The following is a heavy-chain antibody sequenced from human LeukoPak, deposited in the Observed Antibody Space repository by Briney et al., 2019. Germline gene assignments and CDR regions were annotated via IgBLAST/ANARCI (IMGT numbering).Heavy chain of an antibody. V-gene: IGHV4-34*01. CDR1: GGSFSGHF. CDR3: ARAKDDYYYGMDV. CDR2: MYSSGST. Sequence: SETLSLTCAVSGGSFSGHFWNWIRQAPGKGLEWIGSMYSSGSTYYNPSLKSRVTISVDRSKNQFSLKLSSVTAADTAVYYCARAKDDYYYGMDVWGQGTTVTVSS. J-gene: IGHJ6*02. D-gene: IGHD2-15*01.